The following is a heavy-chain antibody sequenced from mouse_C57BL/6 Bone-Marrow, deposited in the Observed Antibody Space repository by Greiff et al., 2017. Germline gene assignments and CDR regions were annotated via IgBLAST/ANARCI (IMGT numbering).Heavy chain of an antibody. CDR3: ARRGIYYAMDY. CDR1: GYTFTSYW. Sequence: VQLQQPGAELVKPGASVKMSCKASGYTFTSYWITWVKQRPGQGLEWIGDIYPGSGSTNYNEKFESKATLTVDTSSSTAYMQLSSLTSEDSAVYYCARRGIYYAMDYWGQGTSVTVSS. CDR2: IYPGSGST. V-gene: IGHV1-55*01. J-gene: IGHJ4*01.